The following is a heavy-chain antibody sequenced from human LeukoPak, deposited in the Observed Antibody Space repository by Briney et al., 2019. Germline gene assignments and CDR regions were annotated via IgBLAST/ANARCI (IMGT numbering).Heavy chain of an antibody. J-gene: IGHJ4*02. D-gene: IGHD3-22*01. CDR3: ARERGDSSGYYYGFDY. CDR2: IYYSGST. V-gene: IGHV4-61*10. CDR1: GDSLSSGDYY. Sequence: SETLSLTCTVSGDSLSSGDYYWSWIRQPAGKGLEWIGYIYYSGSTNYNPSLKSRVTISVDTSKNQYSLKLSSVTAADTAAYYCARERGDSSGYYYGFDYWGQGTLVTVSS.